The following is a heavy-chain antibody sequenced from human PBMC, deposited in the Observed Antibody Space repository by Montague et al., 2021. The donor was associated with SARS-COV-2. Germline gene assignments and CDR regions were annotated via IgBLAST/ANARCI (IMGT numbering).Heavy chain of an antibody. D-gene: IGHD4-17*01. CDR3: ARDGDYGGTWYSFLQN. CDR1: GDSVSSDNAA. V-gene: IGHV6-1*01. CDR2: TFYRSQWHT. Sequence: CAISGDSVSSDNAAWHWIRQSPSSGFERLGRTFYRSQWHTDSAASVRSRISFSGDISKNQFSLHLNSVTPEDTAIYYCARDGDYGGTWYSFLQNWGQGTLVIVSS. J-gene: IGHJ1*01.